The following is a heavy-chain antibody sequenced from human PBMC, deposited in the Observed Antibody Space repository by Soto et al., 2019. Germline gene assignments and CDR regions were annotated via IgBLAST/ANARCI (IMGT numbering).Heavy chain of an antibody. CDR1: CGSIVSGDYY. CDR2: IYYSGNT. CDR3: ARVPRQLEPTLCFDP. V-gene: IGHV4-30-4*01. Sequence: SETLSRTGTVSCGSIVSGDYYWSWIRQPAGKGLEWIGYIYYSGNTYYNPSLKSRLTISLDTSKNQFSLNLSSVTAADTAVYFCARVPRQLEPTLCFDPWGQGTLVTVSS. J-gene: IGHJ5*02. D-gene: IGHD1-1*01.